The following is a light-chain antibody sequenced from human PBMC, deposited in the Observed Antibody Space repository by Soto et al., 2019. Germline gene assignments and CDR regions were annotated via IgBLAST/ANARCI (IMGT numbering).Light chain of an antibody. Sequence: EIVLTQSPATLSLSPGERATLSCRASQSVSSYLAWYQQKPGQAPMLLIYDASNRATGIPARFSGSGSGTDFTLTISSLEPEDFAVYYCQQRSNWITFGQGTRLHIK. CDR1: QSVSSY. V-gene: IGKV3-11*01. CDR2: DAS. CDR3: QQRSNWIT. J-gene: IGKJ5*01.